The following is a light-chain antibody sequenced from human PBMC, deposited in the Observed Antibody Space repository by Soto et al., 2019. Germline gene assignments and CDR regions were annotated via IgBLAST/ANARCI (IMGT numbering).Light chain of an antibody. Sequence: SVLTQPASVSGSPGQSITISCTGTSTDVGSYNLVSCYQQHPGKAPKLLIYEGSKRPSGVSNRFSGSNPGNTASLTISGLQAEDEADYYCCSYAGSSTYNYVFGAGTKVTVL. CDR3: CSYAGSSTYNYV. CDR1: STDVGSYNL. CDR2: EGS. V-gene: IGLV2-23*01. J-gene: IGLJ1*01.